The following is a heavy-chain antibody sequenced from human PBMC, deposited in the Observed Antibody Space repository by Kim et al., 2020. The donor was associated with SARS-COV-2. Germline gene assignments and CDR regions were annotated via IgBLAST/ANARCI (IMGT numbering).Heavy chain of an antibody. Sequence: YYNPSLKSRVTISVDTSKNQFSLKLSSVTAADTAVYYCARVHGSGTQIDYWGQGTLVTVSS. J-gene: IGHJ4*02. CDR3: ARVHGSGTQIDY. D-gene: IGHD3-10*01. V-gene: IGHV4-31*02.